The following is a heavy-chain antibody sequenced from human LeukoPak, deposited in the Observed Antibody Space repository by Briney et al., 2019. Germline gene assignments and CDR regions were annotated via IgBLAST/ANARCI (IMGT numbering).Heavy chain of an antibody. CDR3: ARIGLGVSFGSGFDY. Sequence: AGGSLRLSCVASGFSLRGYAMHWVRQAPGKGGLEWVTMISYDGRDQYYADSVKGRFTISRDDSKSTLFLQMNSLRVEDTAMYHCARIGLGVSFGSGFDYWGQGTLVTVTS. J-gene: IGHJ4*02. V-gene: IGHV3-30-3*01. CDR2: ISYDGRDQ. CDR1: GFSLRGYA. D-gene: IGHD3-10*01.